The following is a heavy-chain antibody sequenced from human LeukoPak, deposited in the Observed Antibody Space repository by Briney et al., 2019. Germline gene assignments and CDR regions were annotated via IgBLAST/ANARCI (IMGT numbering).Heavy chain of an antibody. V-gene: IGHV4-39*07. CDR1: GGSISSGDYY. Sequence: SETLSLTCTVSGGSISSGDYYWTWIRQPPGKGLEWIGEINHSRSTNYSPSLKSRVTISLDTSKNQFSLRLSSVTAADTAVYYCAGKTDYWGQGTLVTVSS. CDR2: INHSRST. J-gene: IGHJ4*02. CDR3: AGKTDY.